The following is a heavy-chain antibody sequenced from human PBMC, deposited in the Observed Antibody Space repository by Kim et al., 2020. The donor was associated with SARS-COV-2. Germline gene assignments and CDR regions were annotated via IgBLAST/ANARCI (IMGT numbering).Heavy chain of an antibody. CDR1: GFTFSSYA. J-gene: IGHJ2*01. CDR3: ARDAPGWYFVL. CDR2: ISNDGSNK. Sequence: GGSLRLSCAASGFTFSSYAMHWVRQAPGKGLEWVAVISNDGSNKYYADSVKGRFTISRDNSKNTLYLQMNSLRAEDTAVYYCARDAPGWYFVLLGRGTLVTVSS. V-gene: IGHV3-30*04. D-gene: IGHD3-10*01.